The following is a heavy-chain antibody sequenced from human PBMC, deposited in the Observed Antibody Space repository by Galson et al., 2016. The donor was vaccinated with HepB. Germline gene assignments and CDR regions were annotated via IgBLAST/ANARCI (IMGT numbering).Heavy chain of an antibody. CDR2: IWFDASNK. V-gene: IGHV3-33*01. Sequence: SLRLSCAASGFTFSNYGMEWVRQAPGKGLEWVAIIWFDASNKYYGDSVKGRFTISRDNSKNTLYLRMNSLRAEDTAFYYCARQNRRTTVTSPLDYWGQGTLVTVSS. CDR1: GFTFSNYG. D-gene: IGHD4-17*01. J-gene: IGHJ4*02. CDR3: ARQNRRTTVTSPLDY.